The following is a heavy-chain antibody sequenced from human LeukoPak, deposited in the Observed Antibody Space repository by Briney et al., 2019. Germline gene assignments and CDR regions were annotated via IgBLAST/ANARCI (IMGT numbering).Heavy chain of an antibody. CDR3: AKGSNWAFYFDY. J-gene: IGHJ4*02. CDR2: INPSGGST. D-gene: IGHD4-11*01. V-gene: IGHV1-46*01. Sequence: ASVKVSCKASGYTFTSYYMHWVRQAPGQGLEWMGKINPSGGSTTYAQKFQGRVTMTRDTSTSTVYMEVISLRSEDTAVYYCAKGSNWAFYFDYWGQGTLVTVSS. CDR1: GYTFTSYY.